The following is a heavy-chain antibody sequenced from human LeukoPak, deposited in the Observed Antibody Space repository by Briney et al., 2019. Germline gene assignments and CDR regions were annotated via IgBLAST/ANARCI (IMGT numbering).Heavy chain of an antibody. V-gene: IGHV5-10-1*01. J-gene: IGHJ4*02. CDR3: ARHPSGDILTGYPDY. Sequence: KTGESLKISCKGSGDSFTSYWISWVRQMPGKGLEWMGRIDPSDSYTNYSPSFQGHVTISADKSISTAYPQWSSLKASDTAMYYCARHPSGDILTGYPDYWGQGTLVTVSS. CDR2: IDPSDSYT. CDR1: GDSFTSYW. D-gene: IGHD3-9*01.